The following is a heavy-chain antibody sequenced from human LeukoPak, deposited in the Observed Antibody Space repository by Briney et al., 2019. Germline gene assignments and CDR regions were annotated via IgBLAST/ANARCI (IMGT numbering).Heavy chain of an antibody. Sequence: SETLSLTCTVSGGSISSGDYYWSWIRQPPGKGLEWIGYIYYSGSTYYNPSLKSRVTISVDTSKNQFSLKLSSVTAADTAVYYCARGKYSSSRGGNWFDPWGQGTLVTVSS. J-gene: IGHJ5*02. CDR2: IYYSGST. D-gene: IGHD6-13*01. CDR1: GGSISSGDYY. CDR3: ARGKYSSSRGGNWFDP. V-gene: IGHV4-30-4*01.